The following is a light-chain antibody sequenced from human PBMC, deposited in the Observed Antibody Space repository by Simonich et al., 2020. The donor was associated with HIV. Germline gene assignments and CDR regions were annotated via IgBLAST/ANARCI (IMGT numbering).Light chain of an antibody. CDR1: QSVSSSY. CDR3: QQYGISPFS. J-gene: IGKJ2*01. CDR2: GAS. Sequence: EIVLTQSPGTLSLSPGERATLSCRASQSVSSSYLAWYQQKPGLAPRLLIYGASSRATGIPDRFSGSGSGTDFTLTISRLEPEDFAVYYCQQYGISPFSFGQGTKLEIK. V-gene: IGKV3-20*01.